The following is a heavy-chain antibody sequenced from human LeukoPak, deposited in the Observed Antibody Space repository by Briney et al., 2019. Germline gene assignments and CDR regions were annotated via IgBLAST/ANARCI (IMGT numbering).Heavy chain of an antibody. Sequence: AAVKVSCKASGYNFNSYGISWVRQAPGQGLEWVGWIRDQNTNKNNAQKFQGRVIMTTDTATRTAYMELRRLGFDDTAVYYCARVGRTAAGAEGMDVWGQGTTVIVSS. D-gene: IGHD6-13*01. J-gene: IGHJ6*02. CDR1: GYNFNSYG. CDR3: ARVGRTAAGAEGMDV. V-gene: IGHV1-18*01. CDR2: IRDQNTNK.